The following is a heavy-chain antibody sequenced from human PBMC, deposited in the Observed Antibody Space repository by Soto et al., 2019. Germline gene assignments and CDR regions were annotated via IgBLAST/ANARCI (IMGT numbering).Heavy chain of an antibody. CDR1: GFTISTYG. J-gene: IGHJ4*02. Sequence: QVQLVESEGGVVQPGRSLRLSCSAAGFTISTYGMHWVRQAPGKGLEWVAIISYDGSKEYYADSVKGRFTISRDNSKNTLYLQLNSLRPEDTAVYYCAKGYSGSYPGGADYWGQGTLVTVSS. V-gene: IGHV3-30*18. CDR3: AKGYSGSYPGGADY. CDR2: ISYDGSKE. D-gene: IGHD1-26*01.